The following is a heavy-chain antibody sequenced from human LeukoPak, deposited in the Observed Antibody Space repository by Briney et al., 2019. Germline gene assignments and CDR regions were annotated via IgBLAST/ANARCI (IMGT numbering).Heavy chain of an antibody. J-gene: IGHJ4*02. CDR1: GGSISSGSYY. Sequence: SETLSLTCTVSGGSISSGSYYWSWIRQPAGKGLEWIGRIYTSGSTNYNPSLKSRVTISVDTSKNQFSLKLSSVTAADTAVYYCARERLPRSDGFDYWGQGTLVTVSS. CDR3: ARERLPRSDGFDY. D-gene: IGHD5-12*01. V-gene: IGHV4-61*02. CDR2: IYTSGST.